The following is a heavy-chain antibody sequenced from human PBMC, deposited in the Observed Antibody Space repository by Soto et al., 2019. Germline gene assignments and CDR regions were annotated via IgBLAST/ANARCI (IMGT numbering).Heavy chain of an antibody. CDR2: ISYDGSNK. CDR1: GFTFSSYG. D-gene: IGHD2-2*03. J-gene: IGHJ6*02. CDR3: AKDLHGSAYYYYGMDV. V-gene: IGHV3-30*18. Sequence: PGGSLRLSCAASGFTFSSYGMHWVRQAPGKGLEWVAVISYDGSNKYYADSVKGRFTISRDNSKNTLYLQMNSLRAEDTAVYYCAKDLHGSAYYYYGMDVWGQGTTVTSP.